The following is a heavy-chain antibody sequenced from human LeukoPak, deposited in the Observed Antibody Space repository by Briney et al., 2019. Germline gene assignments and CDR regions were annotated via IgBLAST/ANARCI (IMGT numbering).Heavy chain of an antibody. Sequence: GASVKVSCKASGYTFTTYAITWVRQAPGQGLEWMGWISPYNGNTNYAQKFQGRVTMTTDTSTSTAYMELRSLRSDDTAVYYCARDRRLRFLEWSSTAYFHHWGQGTLVIVSS. D-gene: IGHD3-3*01. CDR3: ARDRRLRFLEWSSTAYFHH. V-gene: IGHV1-18*01. CDR1: GYTFTTYA. CDR2: ISPYNGNT. J-gene: IGHJ1*01.